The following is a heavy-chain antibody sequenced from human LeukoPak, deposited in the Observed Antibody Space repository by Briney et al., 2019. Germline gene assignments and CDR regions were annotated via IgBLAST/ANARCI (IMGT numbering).Heavy chain of an antibody. CDR1: GFNFIDYS. D-gene: IGHD5-18*01. CDR2: IGISSGNT. V-gene: IGHV3-48*01. CDR3: ARDLIQLPDY. Sequence: GGSLRLSCAASGFNFIDYSMNWVRQAPGKGLEWISYIGISSGNTKYADSVKGRFTISRDKARNSLYLQMNSLRVEDTAVYYCARDLIQLPDYWGQGTLVTVSS. J-gene: IGHJ4*02.